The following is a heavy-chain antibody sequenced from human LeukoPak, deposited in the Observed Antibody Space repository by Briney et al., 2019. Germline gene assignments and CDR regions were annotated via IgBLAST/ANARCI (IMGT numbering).Heavy chain of an antibody. CDR1: GGSFSGYY. D-gene: IGHD3-3*01. J-gene: IGHJ6*03. CDR3: ARKRPHGAYHDFWSGPSYYYYYMDV. Sequence: SETLSLTCAVYGGSFSGYYWSWIRQPPGKGLEWIGEVNHSGSTNYNPSLKSRVTISVDTSKNQFSLKLSSVTAADTAVYYCARKRPHGAYHDFWSGPSYYYYYMDVWGKGTTVTVSS. CDR2: VNHSGST. V-gene: IGHV4-34*01.